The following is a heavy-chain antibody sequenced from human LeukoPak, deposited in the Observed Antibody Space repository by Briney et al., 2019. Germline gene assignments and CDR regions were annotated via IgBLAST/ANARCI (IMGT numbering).Heavy chain of an antibody. CDR3: ARRAGAYSHPYDY. CDR2: ISSSSSYI. Sequence: TGGSLRLSCAASGFTFSSYSMNWVRQAPGKGLEWVSSISSSSSYIYYADSVKGRFTISRDNAKNSLYLQMNSLRAEDTAVYYCARRAGAYSHPYDYWGQGTLVTVSS. J-gene: IGHJ4*02. CDR1: GFTFSSYS. V-gene: IGHV3-21*01. D-gene: IGHD4/OR15-4a*01.